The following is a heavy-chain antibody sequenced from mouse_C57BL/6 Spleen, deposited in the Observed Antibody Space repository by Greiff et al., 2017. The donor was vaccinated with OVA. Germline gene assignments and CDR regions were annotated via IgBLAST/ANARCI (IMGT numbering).Heavy chain of an antibody. V-gene: IGHV1-82*01. D-gene: IGHD2-4*01. CDR2: IYPGDGDT. Sequence: QVQLKESGPELVKPGASVKISCKASGYAFSSSWMNWVKQRPGKGLEWIGRIYPGDGDTNYNGKFKGKATLTADKSSSTAYMQLSSLTSEDSAVYFCARFDDYGFAYWGQGTLVTVSA. CDR3: ARFDDYGFAY. CDR1: GYAFSSSW. J-gene: IGHJ3*01.